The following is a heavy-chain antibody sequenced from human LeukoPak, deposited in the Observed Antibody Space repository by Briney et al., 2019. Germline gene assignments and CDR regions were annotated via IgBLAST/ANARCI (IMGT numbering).Heavy chain of an antibody. CDR3: ARDRYPAAREFDY. D-gene: IGHD2-2*01. Sequence: QAGGSLRLSCAASGFTFSNYWMHWVRQAPGKGQVWVSRLDTDGSDTSYADSVKGRFTISRDNAKNTLYLQMNNLRAEDTAMYYCARDRYPAAREFDYWGQGTLVTVSS. CDR1: GFTFSNYW. J-gene: IGHJ4*02. CDR2: LDTDGSDT. V-gene: IGHV3-74*01.